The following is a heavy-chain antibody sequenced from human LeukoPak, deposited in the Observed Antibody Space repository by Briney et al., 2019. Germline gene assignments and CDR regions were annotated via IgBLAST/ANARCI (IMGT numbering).Heavy chain of an antibody. CDR1: GFTFGSFA. CDR2: IFGSGGSP. J-gene: IGHJ4*02. D-gene: IGHD5-18*01. Sequence: GGSLRLSCEASGFTFGSFAMYWVRQAPGKGLEWVAGIFGSGGSPHYADSVKGRFTISRDNSKNTVYLQINSLRAEDTAVYYCGKTTAGYSSGQKPAWPVDYWGQGTLVTVSS. V-gene: IGHV3-23*01. CDR3: GKTTAGYSSGQKPAWPVDY.